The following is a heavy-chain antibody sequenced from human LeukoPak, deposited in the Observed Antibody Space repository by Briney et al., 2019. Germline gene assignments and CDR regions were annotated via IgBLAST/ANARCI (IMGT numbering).Heavy chain of an antibody. D-gene: IGHD2-15*01. J-gene: IGHJ4*02. V-gene: IGHV3-23*01. Sequence: GGSLRLSCAASGFTFSSYGMSWVRQGPGKGLEWVSAISVSGNIYRADSVKGRFTISRDSYKNTLYLQMNSLRAEDAAVYYCAKAPVTTCSGAYCYPFDYWGQGTLVTVSS. CDR2: ISVSGNI. CDR3: AKAPVTTCSGAYCYPFDY. CDR1: GFTFSSYG.